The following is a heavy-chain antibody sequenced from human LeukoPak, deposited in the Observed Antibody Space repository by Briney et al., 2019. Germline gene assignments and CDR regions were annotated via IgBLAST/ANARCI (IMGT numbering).Heavy chain of an antibody. CDR2: INHSGST. D-gene: IGHD3-22*01. Sequence: SETLSLTCAVYGGSFSGYYWSWIRQPPGKGLEWIGEINHSGSTNYNPSLKSRVTISVDTSKNQFSLKLSSVTAAVTAVYYCASPYDSSGYYYGYWGQGTLVTVSS. V-gene: IGHV4-34*01. J-gene: IGHJ4*02. CDR3: ASPYDSSGYYYGY. CDR1: GGSFSGYY.